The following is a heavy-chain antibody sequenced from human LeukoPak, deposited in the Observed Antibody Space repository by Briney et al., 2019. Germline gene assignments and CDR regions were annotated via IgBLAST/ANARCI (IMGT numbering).Heavy chain of an antibody. V-gene: IGHV1-2*02. CDR1: GYTFTGYY. D-gene: IGHD2-2*01. J-gene: IGHJ3*02. CDR2: INSNSGGT. CDR3: ARVIVPAAISASDI. Sequence: GASVKVSCKASGYTFTGYYMHWVRQAPGQGLEWMGWINSNSGGTNYAQKFQGRVTMTSDTSISTAYMELSRLRSDDTAVYYCARVIVPAAISASDIWGQGTMVTVSS.